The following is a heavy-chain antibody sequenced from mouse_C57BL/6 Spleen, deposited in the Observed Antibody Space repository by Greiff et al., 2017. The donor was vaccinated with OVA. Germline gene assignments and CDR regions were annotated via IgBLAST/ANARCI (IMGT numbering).Heavy chain of an antibody. J-gene: IGHJ4*01. V-gene: IGHV1-72*01. CDR3: AVLYYCSSPYAMDY. CDR2: IDPNSGGT. Sequence: QVQLQQPGAELVKPGASVKLSCKASGYTFTSYWMHWVKQRPGRGLEWIGRIDPNSGGTKYNEKFKSKATLTVDKPSSTAYMQLSSLTSEDSSVYYCAVLYYCSSPYAMDYWGQGTSVTVSS. D-gene: IGHD1-1*01. CDR1: GYTFTSYW.